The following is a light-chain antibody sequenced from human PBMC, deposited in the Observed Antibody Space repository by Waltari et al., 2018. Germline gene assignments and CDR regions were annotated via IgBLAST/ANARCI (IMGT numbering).Light chain of an antibody. V-gene: IGLV2-14*01. J-gene: IGLJ2*01. CDR1: SSDVGGYNY. CDR3: SSYTSSSTVV. CDR2: DVR. Sequence: QSALTQPASVSGSPGQSITISSTGTSSDVGGYNYVSWYQQHPGKAPKLMIYDVRNRPSGVSNRFSGSKSGNTASLTISGLQAEDEADYYCSSYTSSSTVVFGGGTKLTDL.